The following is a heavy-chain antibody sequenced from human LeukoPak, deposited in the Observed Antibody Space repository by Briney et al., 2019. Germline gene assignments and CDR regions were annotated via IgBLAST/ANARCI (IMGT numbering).Heavy chain of an antibody. CDR3: AITIAVAGNDAFDI. V-gene: IGHV3-7*01. Sequence: SGGSLRLSCAASGFTFSSYWMSWVRQAPGKGLEWVANIKQDGSEKYYVDSVKGRFTISRDNAKNSLYLQMNSLRAEDTAVYYCAITIAVAGNDAFDIWGQGTMVTVSS. J-gene: IGHJ3*02. CDR1: GFTFSSYW. CDR2: IKQDGSEK. D-gene: IGHD6-19*01.